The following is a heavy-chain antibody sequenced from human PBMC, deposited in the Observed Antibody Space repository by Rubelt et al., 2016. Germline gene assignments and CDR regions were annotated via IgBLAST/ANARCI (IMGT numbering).Heavy chain of an antibody. CDR2: IIPILGIA. CDR1: GGTFSSYA. V-gene: IGHV1-69*04. Sequence: QVQLVQSGAEVKKPGSSVKVSCKASGGTFSSYAISWVRQAPGQGLEWMGRIIPILGIANYAPKFQGRVSITADKSTSTAYMELSSLRSEDTAVYYCAELTGDRGADYWGQGTLVTVSS. CDR3: AELTGDRGADY. J-gene: IGHJ4*02. D-gene: IGHD7-27*01.